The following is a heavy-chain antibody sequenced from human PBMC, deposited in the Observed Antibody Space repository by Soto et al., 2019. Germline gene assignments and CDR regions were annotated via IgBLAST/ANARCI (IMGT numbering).Heavy chain of an antibody. Sequence: ASVKVSCKASGCTFTSYDINWVRQATGQGLEWMGWMNPNSGNTGYAQKFQGRVTMTRNTSISTAYMELSSLRSEDTAVYYCARGRITMVRGVIRYYYYYGMDVWGQGTTVTVSS. CDR3: ARGRITMVRGVIRYYYYYGMDV. CDR1: GCTFTSYD. V-gene: IGHV1-8*01. D-gene: IGHD3-10*01. J-gene: IGHJ6*02. CDR2: MNPNSGNT.